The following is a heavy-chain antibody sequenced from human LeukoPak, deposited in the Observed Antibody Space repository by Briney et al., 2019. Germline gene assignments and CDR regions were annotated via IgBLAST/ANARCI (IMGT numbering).Heavy chain of an antibody. CDR2: ISSSSSYI. CDR1: GFTFSSYS. D-gene: IGHD3-9*01. J-gene: IGHJ4*02. CDR3: ARDGDYDILTGYSTYFDY. Sequence: GGSLRLSCAASGFTFSSYSMNWVRQAPGKGLEWVSSISSSSSYIYYADSVKGRFTISRDNAKNSLYLQMNSLRAEDTPVYYCARDGDYDILTGYSTYFDYWGQGTLVTVSS. V-gene: IGHV3-21*01.